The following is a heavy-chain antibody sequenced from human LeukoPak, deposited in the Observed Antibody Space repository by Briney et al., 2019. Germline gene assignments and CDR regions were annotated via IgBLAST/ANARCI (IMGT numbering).Heavy chain of an antibody. J-gene: IGHJ6*03. D-gene: IGHD3/OR15-3a*01. CDR3: ARDGPYYYYMDV. Sequence: ASVKVSCKASGGTFSSYAISWVRQAPGQGLEWMGWMNPNSGNTGYAQKFQGRVTMTRNTSISTAYMELSSLRSEDTAVYYCARDGPYYYYMDVWGKGTTVTVSS. V-gene: IGHV1-8*02. CDR1: GGTFSSYA. CDR2: MNPNSGNT.